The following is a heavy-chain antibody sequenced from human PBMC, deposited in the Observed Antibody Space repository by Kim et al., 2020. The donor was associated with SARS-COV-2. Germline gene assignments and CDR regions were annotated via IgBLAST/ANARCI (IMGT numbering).Heavy chain of an antibody. V-gene: IGHV1-2*02. D-gene: IGHD6-19*01. CDR2: INLDTDKT. CDR3: ARSNGWSHFDN. J-gene: IGHJ4*02. CDR1: GYMFTSHY. Sequence: ASVKVSCKTSGYMFTSHYIHWVRQAPGQGLEWMGWINLDTDKTHYAQRFQGRVTVTGDTSISTAYMELSSLKSDDTAVYYCARSNGWSHFDNWGQGVPVTVSS.